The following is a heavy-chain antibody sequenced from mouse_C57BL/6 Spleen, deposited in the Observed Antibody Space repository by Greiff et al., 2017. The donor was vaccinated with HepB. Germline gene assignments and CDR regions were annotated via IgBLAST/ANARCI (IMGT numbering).Heavy chain of an antibody. D-gene: IGHD1-1*01. CDR2: IDPSDSYT. CDR1: GYTFTSYW. CDR3: ARRGKITTVVFDY. Sequence: QVQLKQPGAELVKPGASVKLSCKASGYTFTSYWMQWVKQRPGQGLEWIGEIDPSDSYTNYNQKFKGKATLTVDTSSSTAYMQLSSLTSEDSAVYYCARRGKITTVVFDYWGQGTTLTVSS. V-gene: IGHV1-50*01. J-gene: IGHJ2*01.